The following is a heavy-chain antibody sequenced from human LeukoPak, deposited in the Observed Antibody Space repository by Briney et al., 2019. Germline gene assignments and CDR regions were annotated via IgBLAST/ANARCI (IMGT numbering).Heavy chain of an antibody. Sequence: KTSQTLSLTCTVSGGSISSGNYRWRWIRQPAGEGLEWIGRIDTSGSTNYNPSLKSRVTISVDTSKIQFSLRLSSVTAADTAIYYCAREFDSWGLGTLVTVSS. V-gene: IGHV4-61*02. CDR2: IDTSGST. CDR1: GGSISSGNYR. CDR3: AREFDS. J-gene: IGHJ4*02.